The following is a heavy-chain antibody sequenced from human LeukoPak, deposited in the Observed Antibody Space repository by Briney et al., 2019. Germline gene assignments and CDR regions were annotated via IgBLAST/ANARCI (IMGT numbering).Heavy chain of an antibody. CDR3: AKDGLLNCYGSGSYEYYFDY. CDR1: GFTFSSYA. D-gene: IGHD3-10*01. Sequence: GGSLRLSCAASGFTFSSYAMSWVRQAPGKGLEWVSAISGSGGSTYYADSVKGRFTISRDNSKNTLYLQMNSLRAEDTAVYYCAKDGLLNCYGSGSYEYYFDYWGQGTLVTVSS. V-gene: IGHV3-23*01. J-gene: IGHJ4*02. CDR2: ISGSGGST.